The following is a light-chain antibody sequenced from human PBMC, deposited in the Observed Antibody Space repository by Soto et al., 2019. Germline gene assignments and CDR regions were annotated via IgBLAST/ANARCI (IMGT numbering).Light chain of an antibody. J-gene: IGLJ1*01. CDR3: CSYVGATTYV. CDR1: SSNIGVYNV. CDR2: EGI. Sequence: QSALTQPASVSGSPGQSITISCSGTSSNIGVYNVVSWYQQHPGKAPKVIVYEGIKRPSGVSDRFSGSTSGSTASLTISGLQAEDEAEYYCCSYVGATTYVFGSGTKVTVL. V-gene: IGLV2-23*01.